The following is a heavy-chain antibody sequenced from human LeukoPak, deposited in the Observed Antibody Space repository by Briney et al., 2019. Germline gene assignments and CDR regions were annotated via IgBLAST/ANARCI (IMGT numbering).Heavy chain of an antibody. J-gene: IGHJ4*02. Sequence: ASVKVSCKASGYTFTSYGISWVRQAPGQGLEWMGWISAYNGNTNYTQKLQGRVTMTTDTSTSTAYMELRSLRSDDTAVYYCARDRFDGYSWDYWGQGTLVTVSS. D-gene: IGHD2-15*01. CDR3: ARDRFDGYSWDY. CDR1: GYTFTSYG. V-gene: IGHV1-18*01. CDR2: ISAYNGNT.